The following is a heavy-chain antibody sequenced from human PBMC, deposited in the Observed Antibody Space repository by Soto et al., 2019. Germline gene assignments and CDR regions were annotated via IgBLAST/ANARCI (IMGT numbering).Heavy chain of an antibody. CDR2: ISGSGGST. D-gene: IGHD3-3*01. V-gene: IGHV3-23*01. CDR1: GFTFSSYA. Sequence: GGSLRLSCAASGFTFSSYAMSWVRQAPGKGLEWVSAISGSGGSTYYADSVKGRFTISRDNSKNTLYLQMNSLRAEDTAVYYCAKDLRTGDFWSGYYTFGFDYWGQGTLVTVSS. J-gene: IGHJ4*02. CDR3: AKDLRTGDFWSGYYTFGFDY.